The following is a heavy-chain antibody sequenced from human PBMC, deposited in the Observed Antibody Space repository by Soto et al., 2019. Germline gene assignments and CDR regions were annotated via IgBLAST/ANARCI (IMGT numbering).Heavy chain of an antibody. CDR1: GFTFSDYY. Sequence: GGSLRLSCAASGFTFSDYYMSWIRQAPGKGLEWVSYISSSGSNIYYADSGKGRFTISRDNAKNSLYLQMNSLRAEDPALYYCARGPIVVVQGANYWGQGTLVTVSS. V-gene: IGHV3-11*01. CDR3: ARGPIVVVQGANY. CDR2: ISSSGSNI. J-gene: IGHJ4*02. D-gene: IGHD2-2*01.